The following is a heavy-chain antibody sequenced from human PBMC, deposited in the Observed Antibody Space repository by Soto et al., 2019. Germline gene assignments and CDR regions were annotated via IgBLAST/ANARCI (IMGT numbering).Heavy chain of an antibody. CDR2: INHSGST. D-gene: IGHD6-6*01. V-gene: IGHV4-34*01. CDR1: GGAFSGDY. Sequence: SETLSLTCAVYGGAFSGDYWSWIRQPPGKVLEWIGEINHSGSTNYNPSLKSRVTISVDTSKNQFSLKLSSVTAADTAVYYCARGIAAREDYYGMDVWGQGTTVTVSS. J-gene: IGHJ6*02. CDR3: ARGIAAREDYYGMDV.